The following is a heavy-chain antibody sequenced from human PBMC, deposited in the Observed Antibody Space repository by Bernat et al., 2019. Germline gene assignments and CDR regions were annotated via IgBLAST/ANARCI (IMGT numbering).Heavy chain of an antibody. CDR3: AKGARLAYCGGDCYS. D-gene: IGHD2-21*02. Sequence: EVQLLESGGGLVQPGGSLRLSCAASGFTFSSYAMSWVRQAPGKGLEWVSAISGSGGSTYYADSVKGRFTISRDKSKNTLYLQMNSLIAEDTAVYYCAKGARLAYCGGDCYSGGQGTLVTVSS. CDR1: GFTFSSYA. V-gene: IGHV3-23*01. CDR2: ISGSGGST. J-gene: IGHJ4*02.